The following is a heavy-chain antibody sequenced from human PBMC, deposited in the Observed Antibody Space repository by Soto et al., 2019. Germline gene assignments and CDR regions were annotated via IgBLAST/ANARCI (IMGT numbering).Heavy chain of an antibody. J-gene: IGHJ4*01. V-gene: IGHV3-15*07. D-gene: IGHD3-22*01. CDR3: TTDSYSTIIIVRFDY. CDR1: GVTFTNAW. CDR2: IKSKTDGGTT. Sequence: GGPLRLSCAASGVTFTNAWINWVSKAPGKGLEWVGRIKSKTDGGTTDYAEPVKGRFAISRDDSNNMVYLQMNSLKIEDTAVYYCTTDSYSTIIIVRFDYWGHGTLVTVSS.